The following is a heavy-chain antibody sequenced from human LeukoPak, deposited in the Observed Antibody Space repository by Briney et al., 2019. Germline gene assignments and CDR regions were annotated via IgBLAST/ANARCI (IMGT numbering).Heavy chain of an antibody. V-gene: IGHV3-7*01. Sequence: GGSLRLSCAASGFTYSNSWMTWVRQAPGKGLEWVANINLDGSQKYYVDSVNGRFTASRDNGKNSLYLEVNNLRIEDTAVYYCATARGPNSFDHWGQGTLITVSS. CDR2: INLDGSQK. J-gene: IGHJ4*02. CDR3: ATARGPNSFDH. D-gene: IGHD1-7*01. CDR1: GFTYSNSW.